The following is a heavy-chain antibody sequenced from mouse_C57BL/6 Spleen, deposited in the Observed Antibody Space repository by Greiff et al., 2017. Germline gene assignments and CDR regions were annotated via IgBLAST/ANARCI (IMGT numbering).Heavy chain of an antibody. CDR3: ASSNSDY. J-gene: IGHJ2*01. CDR1: GYTFTSYW. V-gene: IGHV1-50*01. CDR2: IDPSDSYT. Sequence: QVQLQQPGAELVKPGASVKLSCKASGYTFTSYWMQWVKQRPGQGLEWIGEIDPSDSYTNYNQKFKGKATLTVDTSSSTAYMQLSSLTSEDSAVYYCASSNSDYWGQGTTLTVSS.